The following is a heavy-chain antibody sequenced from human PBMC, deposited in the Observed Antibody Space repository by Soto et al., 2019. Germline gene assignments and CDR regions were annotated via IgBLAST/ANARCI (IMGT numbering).Heavy chain of an antibody. D-gene: IGHD2-15*01. CDR1: GGSISSSSYY. Sequence: PSETLSLTCTVSGGSISSSSYYWGWIRQPPGKGMEWIGSIYYSGSTYYKPSLKSRVTISVDTSKNQYSLKLSSVTAADTAFYYCARPSPRYCSGGSCLEFPDAFDIWGQGTMVT. J-gene: IGHJ3*02. CDR3: ARPSPRYCSGGSCLEFPDAFDI. CDR2: IYYSGST. V-gene: IGHV4-39*01.